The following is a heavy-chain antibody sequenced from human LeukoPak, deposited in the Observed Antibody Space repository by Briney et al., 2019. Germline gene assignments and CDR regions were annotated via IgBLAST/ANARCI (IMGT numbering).Heavy chain of an antibody. CDR3: ARQYSSSWLFDY. CDR1: GGSISSSSYY. J-gene: IGHJ4*02. D-gene: IGHD6-13*01. CDR2: IYYSGST. V-gene: IGHV4-39*01. Sequence: SETLSLTCTVSGGSISSSSYYWGWIRQPPGKGLEWIGSIYYSGSTYYNPSLKSRATISVDTSKNQFSLKLSSVTAADTAVYYCARQYSSSWLFDYWGQGTLVTVSS.